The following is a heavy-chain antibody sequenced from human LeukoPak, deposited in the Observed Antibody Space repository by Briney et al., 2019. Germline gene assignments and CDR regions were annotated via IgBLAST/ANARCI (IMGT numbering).Heavy chain of an antibody. Sequence: GGSLRLSCAASGFTFSSYAMSWVRQAPGKGLEWVSAISGSGGSTYYADSVKGRFNISRDNSKNTLYLQMNSLRAEDTAVYYCASSSGYYYYYYMDVWGKGTTVTVSS. CDR1: GFTFSSYA. CDR3: ASSSGYYYYYYMDV. V-gene: IGHV3-23*01. D-gene: IGHD6-19*01. CDR2: ISGSGGST. J-gene: IGHJ6*03.